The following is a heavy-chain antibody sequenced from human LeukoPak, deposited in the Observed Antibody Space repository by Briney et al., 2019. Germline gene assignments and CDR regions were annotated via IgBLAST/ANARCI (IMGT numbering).Heavy chain of an antibody. Sequence: SGGSLRLSCAASGFTFSSYSMNWVRQAPGKGLEWVSSISSSSYIYYADSVKGRFTISRDNAKNSLYLQMNSLRAEDTALYHCARVLSGWSNKDAFDIWGQGTMVTVSS. V-gene: IGHV3-21*04. J-gene: IGHJ3*02. D-gene: IGHD6-19*01. CDR1: GFTFSSYS. CDR2: ISSSSYI. CDR3: ARVLSGWSNKDAFDI.